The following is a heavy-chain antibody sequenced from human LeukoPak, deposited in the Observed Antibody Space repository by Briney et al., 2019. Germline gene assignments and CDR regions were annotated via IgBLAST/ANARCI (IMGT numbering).Heavy chain of an antibody. CDR3: AKGGAVVVPAALDC. D-gene: IGHD2-2*01. J-gene: IGHJ4*02. CDR1: GFTFDDYA. V-gene: IGHV3-9*01. Sequence: GRSLRLSCAASGFTFDDYAMHWVRQAPGKGLEWVSGISWNSGSIGYADSVKGRFTISRDNAKNSLYLQMNSLRAEDTALYYCAKGGAVVVPAALDCWGQGTLVTASS. CDR2: ISWNSGSI.